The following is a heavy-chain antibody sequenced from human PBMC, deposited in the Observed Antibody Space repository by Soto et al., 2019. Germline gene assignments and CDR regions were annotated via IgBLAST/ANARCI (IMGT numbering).Heavy chain of an antibody. V-gene: IGHV1-69*13. J-gene: IGHJ6*02. Sequence: SVKVSCKASGGTFSSYAISWLRQAPGQGLEWMGGIIPIFGTANYAQKFQGRVTITADESTSTAYMELSSLRSEDTAVYYCVRRIAAGFYYYYGMDVWGQGTTVTVSS. CDR3: VRRIAAGFYYYYGMDV. CDR2: IIPIFGTA. D-gene: IGHD6-13*01. CDR1: GGTFSSYA.